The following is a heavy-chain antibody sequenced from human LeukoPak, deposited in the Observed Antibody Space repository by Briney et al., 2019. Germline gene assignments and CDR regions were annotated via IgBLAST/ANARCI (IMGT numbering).Heavy chain of an antibody. V-gene: IGHV3-21*01. CDR3: ASAGVYCRTTDCYAFDI. CDR1: SFSFDSHS. J-gene: IGHJ3*02. Sequence: GGSLRLSCTASSFSFDSHSMNWVRQAPGKGLQWVSSISSDSHHIYYADSVKGRFTSSRDNVKNLVFLQMNSLRAEDTAVYYCASAGVYCRTTDCYAFDIWGLGTLVSVSS. D-gene: IGHD1-14*01. CDR2: ISSDSHHI.